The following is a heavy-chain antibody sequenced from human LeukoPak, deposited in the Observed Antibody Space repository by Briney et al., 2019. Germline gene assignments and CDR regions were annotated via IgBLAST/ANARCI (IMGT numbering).Heavy chain of an antibody. CDR2: INPSGGST. CDR3: ARDKKAAAGLGVTDY. J-gene: IGHJ4*02. CDR1: GYTFTSYY. Sequence: ASVKVSCKASGYTFTSYYMHWVRQAPGQGLEWMGIINPSGGSTSYAQKFQGRVTMTRDMSTSTVYMELSSLRSEDTAVYYCARDKKAAAGLGVTDYWGQGTLVTVSS. V-gene: IGHV1-46*01. D-gene: IGHD6-13*01.